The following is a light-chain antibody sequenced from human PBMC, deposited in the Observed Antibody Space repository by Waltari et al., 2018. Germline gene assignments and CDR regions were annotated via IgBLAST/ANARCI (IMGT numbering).Light chain of an antibody. CDR3: MQGLQVPYT. J-gene: IGKJ2*01. CDR2: VDS. Sequence: DIVMTQSPLSLPVTPGDTASISCRSRQCLLHNRGCDYLHWDLQKPGQSPQLLIYVDSNRASGVPDRFSCTGSGTNFTLKITRVEAEDVGVYYCMQGLQVPYTFGQGTKLEI. CDR1: QCLLHNRGCDY. V-gene: IGKV2-28*01.